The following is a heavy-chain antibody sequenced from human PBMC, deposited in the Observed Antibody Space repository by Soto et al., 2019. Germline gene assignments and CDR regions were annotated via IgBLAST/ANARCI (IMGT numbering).Heavy chain of an antibody. J-gene: IGHJ5*02. CDR2: VYYTGST. CDR3: ARLGFLEWFDNWFDP. D-gene: IGHD3-3*01. Sequence: PSETLSLTCTVSGGSISSGSFYWGWILHPPGKGLEWIGNVYYTGSTYYNPSLKGRVTISVDTSKNQFSLKLSSVTAADTAVYYCARLGFLEWFDNWFDPWGQGTLVTVSS. V-gene: IGHV4-39*01. CDR1: GGSISSGSFY.